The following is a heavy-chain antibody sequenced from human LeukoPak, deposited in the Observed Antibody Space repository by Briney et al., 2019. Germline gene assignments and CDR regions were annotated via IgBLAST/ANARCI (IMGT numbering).Heavy chain of an antibody. V-gene: IGHV3-23*01. Sequence: GGSLRLSCEASGFTFRNYGMSWVRQVPGKGLEWVSGISGSDGSTHSADSVKGRFTIYRDSSKDTLYLDMNSLRREDTALYYCAKGRIGFDSWGQGTLVIVSS. CDR3: AKGRIGFDS. D-gene: IGHD2/OR15-2a*01. CDR2: ISGSDGST. CDR1: GFTFRNYG. J-gene: IGHJ4*02.